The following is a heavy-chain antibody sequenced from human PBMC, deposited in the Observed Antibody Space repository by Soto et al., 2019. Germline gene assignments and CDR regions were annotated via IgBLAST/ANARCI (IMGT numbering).Heavy chain of an antibody. CDR1: GGSFSSGDYY. Sequence: QVQLQESGPGGVKPSQTLSLTCTVSGGSFSSGDYYWSWVRQPPGKGLEWIGYIYYTGSTFNNPSLKSRVSISIDTSKTQFFLQLSSVTAADTAVYYCARIHFGDEPSYYYYGMDVWGQGTTVTVSS. D-gene: IGHD4-17*01. J-gene: IGHJ6*02. CDR3: ARIHFGDEPSYYYYGMDV. V-gene: IGHV4-30-4*01. CDR2: IYYTGST.